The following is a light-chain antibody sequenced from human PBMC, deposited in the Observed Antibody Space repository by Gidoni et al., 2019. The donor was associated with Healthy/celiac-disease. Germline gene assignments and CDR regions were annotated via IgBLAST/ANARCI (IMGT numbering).Light chain of an antibody. CDR2: GAS. J-gene: IGKJ1*01. Sequence: EIVMTQSPATLSVSPGERATLPCRASQSISSTLAWYQQKPGQAPRLLIYGASTGATGIPARFSGSGSGTEFTLTISSLQSEDFAVYYCQQYNNWPPWTFGQGTKVEIK. CDR3: QQYNNWPPWT. CDR1: QSISST. V-gene: IGKV3-15*01.